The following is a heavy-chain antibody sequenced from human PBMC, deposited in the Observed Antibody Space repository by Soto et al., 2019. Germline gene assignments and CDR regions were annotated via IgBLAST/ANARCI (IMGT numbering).Heavy chain of an antibody. D-gene: IGHD2-2*01. CDR2: IIPIFGTA. V-gene: IGHV1-69*06. J-gene: IGHJ6*02. CDR1: GGTFSSYA. CDR3: ARSSSTSCYQCYYGMDV. Sequence: QVQLVQSGAEVKKPGSSVKVSCKASGGTFSSYAISWVRQAPGQGLEWMGGIIPIFGTANYAQKFQGRVTISADKSTSTAYMELSSLRSEDAAVYYCARSSSTSCYQCYYGMDVWGQGTTVTVSS.